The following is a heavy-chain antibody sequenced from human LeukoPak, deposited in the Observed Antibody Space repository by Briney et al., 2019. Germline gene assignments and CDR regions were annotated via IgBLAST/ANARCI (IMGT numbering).Heavy chain of an antibody. CDR1: GYTFTGYY. J-gene: IGHJ4*02. Sequence: ASVEVSCKASGYTFTGYYMHWVRQAPGQGLEWMGWINPNSGGTNYAQKFQGRVTMTRDTSISTAYMELSRLRSDDTAVYYCARDQDLRYFDWLAIDYWGQGTLVTVSS. CDR2: INPNSGGT. D-gene: IGHD3-9*01. CDR3: ARDQDLRYFDWLAIDY. V-gene: IGHV1-2*02.